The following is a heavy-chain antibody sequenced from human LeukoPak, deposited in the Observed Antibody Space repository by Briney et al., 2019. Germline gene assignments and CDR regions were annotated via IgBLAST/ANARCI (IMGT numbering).Heavy chain of an antibody. V-gene: IGHV3-21*04. J-gene: IGHJ4*02. Sequence: GGSLRLSCAASGFTFSSYSMNWVRQAPGKGLDWVSSISSSSSSIYYADSVKGRFTISRDNAKNSLYLQMNSLRAEDTAVYYCARGPKYYDILTGHPPYYFDYWGQGTLVTVSS. CDR3: ARGPKYYDILTGHPPYYFDY. CDR1: GFTFSSYS. CDR2: ISSSSSSI. D-gene: IGHD3-9*01.